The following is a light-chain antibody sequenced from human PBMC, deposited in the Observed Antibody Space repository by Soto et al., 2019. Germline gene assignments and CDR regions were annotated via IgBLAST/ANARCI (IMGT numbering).Light chain of an antibody. CDR3: QSYDSSLRAYVV. Sequence: QSVLTQPPSVSGAPGQRVTISCTGSSSNIGAGYDVHWYQQLPGTAPKLLIYGNSNRPSGVPDRFSGSKSGTSASLAITGLQAEDDADYYCQSYDSSLRAYVVFGGGTKLTVL. CDR1: SSNIGAGYD. V-gene: IGLV1-40*01. J-gene: IGLJ2*01. CDR2: GNS.